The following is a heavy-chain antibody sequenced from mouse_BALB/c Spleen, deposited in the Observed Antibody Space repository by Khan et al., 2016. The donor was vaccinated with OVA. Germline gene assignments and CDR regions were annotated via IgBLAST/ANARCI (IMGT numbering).Heavy chain of an antibody. V-gene: IGHV9-1*02. CDR1: GYTFTNYR. CDR3: ARESSYWYFDV. D-gene: IGHD1-1*01. J-gene: IGHJ1*01. CDR2: INTYTGEP. Sequence: QIQLVQSGPELKKPGETVKISCKASGYTFTNYRMNWMKQAPGKGLKWMGWINTYTGEPTYGDDFKGRVAFSLETSASTAYLQINNLKNEDMATYFCARESSYWYFDVWGAGTTVTVSS.